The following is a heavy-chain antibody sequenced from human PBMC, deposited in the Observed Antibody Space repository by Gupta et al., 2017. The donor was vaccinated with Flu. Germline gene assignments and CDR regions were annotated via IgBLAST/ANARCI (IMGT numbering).Heavy chain of an antibody. CDR1: GGTFSSYA. CDR3: ARDHCSGGSCYSIPDYYYGMDV. J-gene: IGHJ6*02. D-gene: IGHD2-15*01. V-gene: IGHV1-69*01. Sequence: QVQLVQSGAEVKKPGSSVKVSCKASGGTFSSYAISWVRQAPGQGLEWMGGIIPIFGTANYAQKFQGRVTITADESTSTAYMELSSLRSEDTAVYYCARDHCSGGSCYSIPDYYYGMDVWGQGTTVTVSS. CDR2: IIPIFGTA.